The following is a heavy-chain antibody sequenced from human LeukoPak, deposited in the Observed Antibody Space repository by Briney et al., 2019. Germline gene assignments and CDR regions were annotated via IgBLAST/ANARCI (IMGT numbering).Heavy chain of an antibody. D-gene: IGHD6-13*01. CDR3: AKGGRSSWHNDY. V-gene: IGHV3-30*04. CDR2: ISYDGSNT. CDR1: GFTFSSYA. Sequence: PGRSLRLSCAASGFTFSSYAMHWVRQAPGKGLEWVAVISYDGSNTYYADSVKGRFTISRDNSKNTLYLQMNSLRTEDTAVYYCAKGGRSSWHNDYWGQGTLVTVSS. J-gene: IGHJ4*02.